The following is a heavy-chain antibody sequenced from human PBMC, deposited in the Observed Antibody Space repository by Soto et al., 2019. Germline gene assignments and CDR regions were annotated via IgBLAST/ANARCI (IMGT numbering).Heavy chain of an antibody. Sequence: VGSLRLSCAASGFTFSSYAMSWVRQAPGKGLEWVSAISGSGGSTYYADSVKGRLTISRDNSKNTLYLQMNSLRAEDTAVYYCAKGHVHYDILTGYISLFYFDYWGQGTLVTVSS. CDR1: GFTFSSYA. D-gene: IGHD3-9*01. CDR3: AKGHVHYDILTGYISLFYFDY. CDR2: ISGSGGST. V-gene: IGHV3-23*01. J-gene: IGHJ4*02.